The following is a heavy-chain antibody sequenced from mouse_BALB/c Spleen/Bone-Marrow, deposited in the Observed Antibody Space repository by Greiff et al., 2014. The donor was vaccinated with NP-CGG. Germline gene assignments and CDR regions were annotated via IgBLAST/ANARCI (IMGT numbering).Heavy chain of an antibody. CDR2: INSGGSYT. D-gene: IGHD2-4*01. CDR3: ESKYDFDPFVY. J-gene: IGHJ3*01. Sequence: EVKLMESGGDLVKPGGSLKLSCAASGFTFRGYGMSWVRQTPDKRLEWVANINSGGSYTNYPDSVRGRFTISRDNAQNTLYWKMISLNAETTANYDGESKYDFDPFVYWGQGTLVTVSA. V-gene: IGHV5-6*01. CDR1: GFTFRGYG.